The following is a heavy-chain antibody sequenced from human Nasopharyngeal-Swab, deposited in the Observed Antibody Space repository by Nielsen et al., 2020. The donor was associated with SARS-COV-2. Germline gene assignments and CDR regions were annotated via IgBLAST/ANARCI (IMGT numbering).Heavy chain of an antibody. V-gene: IGHV5-51*01. CDR1: GYSFTSYW. D-gene: IGHD2-2*01. J-gene: IGHJ5*02. Sequence: GGSLRLSCKGSGYSFTSYWIGWVRQMPGKGLEWMGIIYPGDSDTRYSLSFQGQVTISADKSISTAYLQWSSLKASDTAMYYCASLPNPYQGWFDPWGQGTLVTVSS. CDR3: ASLPNPYQGWFDP. CDR2: IYPGDSDT.